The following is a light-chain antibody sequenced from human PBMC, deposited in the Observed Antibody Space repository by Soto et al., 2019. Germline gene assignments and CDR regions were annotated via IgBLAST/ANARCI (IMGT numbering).Light chain of an antibody. CDR2: AAS. J-gene: IGKJ1*01. Sequence: DSQMTQSPSSLSASVGDRVTITCRASQSISSYLNWYQQKPGKAPKLLFYAASSLQSGVPSRFSGSRSGTYISLTISSLQPEDFATYYCQQSYSTPRTFGQGTKVEIK. CDR3: QQSYSTPRT. V-gene: IGKV1-39*01. CDR1: QSISSY.